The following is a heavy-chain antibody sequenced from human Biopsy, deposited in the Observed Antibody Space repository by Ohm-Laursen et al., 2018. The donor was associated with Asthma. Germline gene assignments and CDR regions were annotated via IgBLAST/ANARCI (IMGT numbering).Heavy chain of an antibody. V-gene: IGHV3-53*01. Sequence: GSLRLSCTASGFAVSRDHMFWVRQAPGKGLEWVSVIYSGGTSHTADSVRGRFTVSRDDSRDTLYLHLNSLTAEDTAVYFCARGGYCSGVTCFPFDRWGQGTRVSVSS. D-gene: IGHD6-19*01. CDR3: ARGGYCSGVTCFPFDR. CDR2: IYSGGTS. J-gene: IGHJ4*02. CDR1: GFAVSRDH.